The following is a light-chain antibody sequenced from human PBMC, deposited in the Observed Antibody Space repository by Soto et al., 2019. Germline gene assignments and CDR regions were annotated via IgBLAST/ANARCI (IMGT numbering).Light chain of an antibody. CDR1: QSLSKSH. V-gene: IGKV3-20*01. CDR2: DAS. J-gene: IGKJ2*01. CDR3: QHYDNSPPFT. Sequence: EIVLTQSPGTLSLSPGERATLSCRASQSLSKSHLAWYQQKPGQSPRLLIYDASSRATGIADRFSGSGSGTDFTLTISRLVPEDFAVYFCQHYDNSPPFTFGQGTKLEIK.